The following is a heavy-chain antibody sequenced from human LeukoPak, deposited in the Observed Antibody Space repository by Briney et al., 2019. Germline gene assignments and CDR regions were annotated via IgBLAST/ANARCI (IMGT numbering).Heavy chain of an antibody. CDR1: GYSFTSYW. Sequence: GESLKISCKGSGYSFTSYWIGWVRQMPGKGLEWMGIIYPGDSDIRNSPSFQGQVTISVDKSISTAYLQWSSLKASDTAMYYCARMGVATGGAFDIGGQGTMVTVSS. CDR2: IYPGDSDI. J-gene: IGHJ3*02. V-gene: IGHV5-51*01. D-gene: IGHD5-12*01. CDR3: ARMGVATGGAFDI.